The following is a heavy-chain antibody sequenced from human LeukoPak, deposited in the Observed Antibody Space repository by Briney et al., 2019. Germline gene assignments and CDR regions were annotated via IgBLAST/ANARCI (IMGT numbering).Heavy chain of an antibody. J-gene: IGHJ4*02. CDR1: GFTFSSYA. CDR3: AREGSSEEFDY. V-gene: IGHV3-30-3*01. Sequence: GGSLRLSCAASGFTFSSYAMHWVRQAPGKGLEWVAVISYDGSNKYYADSVKGRFTVSRDNAKNSLYLQMNSLRAEDTAVYYCAREGSSEEFDYWGQGTLVTVSS. CDR2: ISYDGSNK. D-gene: IGHD6-19*01.